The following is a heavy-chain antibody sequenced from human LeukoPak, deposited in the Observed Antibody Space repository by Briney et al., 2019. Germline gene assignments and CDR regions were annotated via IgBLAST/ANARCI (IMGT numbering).Heavy chain of an antibody. Sequence: GESLKISCKGSGYSFTSYWIGWVRQMPGKGLEWMGIIYPGDSDTRYSPSFQGQVTISADKSISTAYLQWSSLKASDTAMYYCARPPSRIAAAVSPYYYGMDVWGQGTTVTVSS. CDR2: IYPGDSDT. D-gene: IGHD6-13*01. V-gene: IGHV5-51*01. J-gene: IGHJ6*02. CDR1: GYSFTSYW. CDR3: ARPPSRIAAAVSPYYYGMDV.